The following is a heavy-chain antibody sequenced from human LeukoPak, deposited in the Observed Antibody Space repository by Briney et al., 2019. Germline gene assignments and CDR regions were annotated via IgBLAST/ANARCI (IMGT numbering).Heavy chain of an antibody. CDR1: GFTFSTYG. V-gene: IGHV3-30*03. CDR2: ISYDGGSA. Sequence: GGSLRLSCAASGFTFSTYGMHWVRQAPGKGLEWVAIISYDGGSAHYADSVKGRFTISRDNSKNTLYLQMNSLRAEDTAVYYCARVGSCSGGSCYYYYYYGMDVWGQGTTVTVSS. J-gene: IGHJ6*02. CDR3: ARVGSCSGGSCYYYYYYGMDV. D-gene: IGHD2-15*01.